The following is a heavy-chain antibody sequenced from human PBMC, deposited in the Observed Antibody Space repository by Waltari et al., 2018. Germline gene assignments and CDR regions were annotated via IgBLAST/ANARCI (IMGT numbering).Heavy chain of an antibody. Sequence: QVQLVESGGGVVQPGGSLRLSCAASGFTFSSYGMHWVRQAPGKGLEWVACIRYDGSNKYYADSVKGRFTISRDNSKNTLYLQMNSLRAEDTAVYYCAKAKYSSSWFIDYWGQGTLVTVSS. D-gene: IGHD6-13*01. CDR2: IRYDGSNK. CDR1: GFTFSSYG. V-gene: IGHV3-30*02. CDR3: AKAKYSSSWFIDY. J-gene: IGHJ4*02.